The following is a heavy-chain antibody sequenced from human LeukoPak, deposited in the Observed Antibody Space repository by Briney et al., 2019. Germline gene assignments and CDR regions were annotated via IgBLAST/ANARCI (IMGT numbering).Heavy chain of an antibody. CDR1: GFTFSSYG. V-gene: IGHV3-30*02. Sequence: PGGSLRLSCAASGFTFSSYGMHWVRQAPGKGLEWVAFIRYDGSNKYYADSVEGRFTISRDNSKKTLYLQMNSLRAEDTAVYYCAKGLLEWLLSYMDVWGKGTTVTVSS. CDR3: AKGLLEWLLSYMDV. J-gene: IGHJ6*03. D-gene: IGHD3-3*01. CDR2: IRYDGSNK.